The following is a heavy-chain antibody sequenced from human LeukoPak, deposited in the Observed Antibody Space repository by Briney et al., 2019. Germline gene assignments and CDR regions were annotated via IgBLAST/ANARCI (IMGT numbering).Heavy chain of an antibody. CDR1: GFTFSSYW. D-gene: IGHD3-22*01. CDR3: AREADYYDSSGLPLVDY. Sequence: GGSLRLSCAASGFTFSSYWMSWVRQAPGKGLEWVANIKQDGSEKYYVDSVKGRFTISRDNAKNSLYLQMNSLRAEDTAVYYCAREADYYDSSGLPLVDYWGQGTLVTVSS. V-gene: IGHV3-7*01. CDR2: IKQDGSEK. J-gene: IGHJ4*02.